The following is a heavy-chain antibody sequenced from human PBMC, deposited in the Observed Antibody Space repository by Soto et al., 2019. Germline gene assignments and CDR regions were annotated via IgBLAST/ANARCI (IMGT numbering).Heavy chain of an antibody. Sequence: QVQLVQSGAEVKKPGASVKVSCKASGYTFTSYYMHWVRQAPGQGLEWMGIINPSGGSTSYAQKFQGGVTMTRETSTSTVYRELSSLRSEDTAVYYCAREQQLVLSPHFDYWGQGTLVTVSS. CDR1: GYTFTSYY. V-gene: IGHV1-46*03. D-gene: IGHD6-13*01. J-gene: IGHJ4*02. CDR2: INPSGGST. CDR3: AREQQLVLSPHFDY.